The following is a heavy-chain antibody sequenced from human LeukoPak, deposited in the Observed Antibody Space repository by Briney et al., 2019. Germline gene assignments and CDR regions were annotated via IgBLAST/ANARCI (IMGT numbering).Heavy chain of an antibody. CDR1: GFTFSDYY. Sequence: GGSLRLSCAASGFTFSDYYMSWIRRAPGRGLEWVSYISWDSSYTSYADSVKGRFTISRDNSKNILYLEMNSLRAEDTAVYYCARDDYYDSSGLDFWGQGTLVTVSS. J-gene: IGHJ4*02. CDR3: ARDDYYDSSGLDF. V-gene: IGHV3-11*05. D-gene: IGHD3-22*01. CDR2: ISWDSSYT.